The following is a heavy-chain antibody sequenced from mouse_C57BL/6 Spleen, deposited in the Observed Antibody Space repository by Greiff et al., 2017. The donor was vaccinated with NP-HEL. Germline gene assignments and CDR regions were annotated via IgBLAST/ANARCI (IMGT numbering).Heavy chain of an antibody. CDR1: GFTFSSYA. Sequence: EVQLVESGGGLVKPGGSLKLSCAASGFTFSSYAMSWVRQTPEKRLEWVATISDGGSYTYYPDNVKGRFTISRDNAKNNLYLQMSHLKSEDTAMYYCARYYGSRDAMDYWGQGTSVTVSS. J-gene: IGHJ4*01. D-gene: IGHD1-1*01. V-gene: IGHV5-4*01. CDR3: ARYYGSRDAMDY. CDR2: ISDGGSYT.